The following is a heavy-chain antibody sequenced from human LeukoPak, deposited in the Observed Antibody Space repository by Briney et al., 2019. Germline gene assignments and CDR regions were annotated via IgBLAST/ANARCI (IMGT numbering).Heavy chain of an antibody. D-gene: IGHD6-6*01. CDR3: AKVGGGGEYSSSSGP. CDR1: GFTFSSYA. Sequence: GGSLRLSCAASGFTFSSYATSWVRQAPGKGLEWVSAISGSGGSTYYADSVKGRFTISRDNSKNTLYLQMNSLRAEDTAVYYCAKVGGGGEYSSSSGPWGQGTLVTVSS. V-gene: IGHV3-23*01. J-gene: IGHJ5*02. CDR2: ISGSGGST.